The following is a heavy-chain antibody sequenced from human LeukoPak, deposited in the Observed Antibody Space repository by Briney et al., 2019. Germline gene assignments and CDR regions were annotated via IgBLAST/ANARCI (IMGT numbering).Heavy chain of an antibody. CDR1: GYTFTGYY. V-gene: IGHV1-2*02. CDR3: ARVLATQTYYYYMDV. Sequence: ASVKVSCKASGYTFTGYYMHWVRQAPGQGLEWMGWINPNSGGTNYAQKFQGRVTMTRDTSISTAYMELSRLRSDDTAVYYCARVLATQTYYYYMDVWGKGTTVTVSS. CDR2: INPNSGGT. D-gene: IGHD5-12*01. J-gene: IGHJ6*03.